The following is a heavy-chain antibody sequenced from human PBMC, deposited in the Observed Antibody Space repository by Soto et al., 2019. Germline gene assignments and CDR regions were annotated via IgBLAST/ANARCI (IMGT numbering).Heavy chain of an antibody. CDR2: INPSGGST. J-gene: IGHJ4*02. Sequence: ASVKVSCKASGYTFTSSGISWVRQAPGQGLEWMGWINPSGGSTSYAQKFQGRVTMTRDTSTSTVYMELSSLRSEDTAVYYCARDLGSTSCYWGQGTLVTVSS. D-gene: IGHD2-2*01. CDR3: ARDLGSTSCY. V-gene: IGHV1-46*03. CDR1: GYTFTSSG.